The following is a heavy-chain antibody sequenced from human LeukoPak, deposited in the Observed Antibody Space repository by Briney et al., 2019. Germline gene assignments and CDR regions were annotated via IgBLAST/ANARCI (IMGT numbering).Heavy chain of an antibody. Sequence: SETLSLTCTVSGGSISSSSYYWGWIRQPPGKGLEWIGSIYYSGSTYYNPSLKSRVTISVDTSKNQFSLKLSSVTAADTAVYYCARVSGARWYPYYYYYMDVWGKGTTVTVSS. J-gene: IGHJ6*03. CDR3: ARVSGARWYPYYYYYMDV. CDR2: IYYSGST. V-gene: IGHV4-39*07. D-gene: IGHD6-13*01. CDR1: GGSISSSSYY.